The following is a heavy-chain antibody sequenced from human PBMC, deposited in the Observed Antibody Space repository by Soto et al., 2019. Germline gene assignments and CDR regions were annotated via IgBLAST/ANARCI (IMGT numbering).Heavy chain of an antibody. Sequence: PGGSLRLSCAASRCTFSSYWMSWVRQAPGKGLEWVANIKQDGSEKNYVDSVKGRFTISRDNGKDSLFLQMNSLRAEDTAVYYCARSRGWTIDYWGQGTLVTVSS. V-gene: IGHV3-7*01. D-gene: IGHD6-19*01. J-gene: IGHJ4*02. CDR1: RCTFSSYW. CDR2: IKQDGSEK. CDR3: ARSRGWTIDY.